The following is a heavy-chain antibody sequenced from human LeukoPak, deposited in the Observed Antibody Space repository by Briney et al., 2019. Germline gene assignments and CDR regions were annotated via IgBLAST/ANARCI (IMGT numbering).Heavy chain of an antibody. V-gene: IGHV3-23*01. D-gene: IGHD3-10*01. CDR3: AASMVRGVLDY. J-gene: IGHJ4*02. CDR1: GFTFSSYA. CDR2: ISGSGGST. Sequence: PGGSLRLSCAASGFTFSSYAMSWVRQAPGKGLEWVSAISGSGGSTYYADSVKGRFTISRDNAKNSLYLQMNSLRAEDTAVYYCAASMVRGVLDYWGQGTLVTVSS.